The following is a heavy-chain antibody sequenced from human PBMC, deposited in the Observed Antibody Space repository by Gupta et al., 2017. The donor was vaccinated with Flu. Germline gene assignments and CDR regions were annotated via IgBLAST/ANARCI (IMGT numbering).Heavy chain of an antibody. CDR1: GFPFTSYA. V-gene: IGHV3-23*01. J-gene: IGHJ4*02. Sequence: EVQLLESGGGLVQSGGSMRPSCAAFGFPFTSYAMRWVRQAPGKGLEWVSAISGSGGSTYYADSVKGRFTISRDNSKNTLYLQMNSLRAEDTAVYYCAKDPVGIAAAGDFDYWGQGTLVTVSS. CDR2: ISGSGGST. CDR3: AKDPVGIAAAGDFDY. D-gene: IGHD6-13*01.